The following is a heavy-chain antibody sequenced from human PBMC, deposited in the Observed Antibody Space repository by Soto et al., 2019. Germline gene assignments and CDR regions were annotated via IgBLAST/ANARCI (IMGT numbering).Heavy chain of an antibody. V-gene: IGHV3-48*02. CDR1: GFTFSSHS. J-gene: IGHJ6*02. CDR2: VSFSSKNI. D-gene: IGHD2-8*01. Sequence: PGGSLRLSCAASGFTFSSHSMNWVRQAPGKGLEWVSYVSFSSKNIFYADSVKGRFTISRDNAKNSLYLQMNSLRDEDTAVYFCAREYFRGGYGMDVWGQGTTVTVSS. CDR3: AREYFRGGYGMDV.